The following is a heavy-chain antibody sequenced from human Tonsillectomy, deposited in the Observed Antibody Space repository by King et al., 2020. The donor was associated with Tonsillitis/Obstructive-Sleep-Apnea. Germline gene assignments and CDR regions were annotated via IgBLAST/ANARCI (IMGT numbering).Heavy chain of an antibody. D-gene: IGHD2-2*02. V-gene: IGHV5-51*03. CDR1: GYSFTNCW. Sequence: VQLVESGAEVEKPGESLKISCKGSGYSFTNCWIDWVRQMPGKGLEWVGIIYPDDSDTRYSPSFQGQVTISADESISTAYLQWNSLKASDTAMYFCAAVVSAAIGGTGYYDGMVVWGQGTTVTISS. J-gene: IGHJ6*02. CDR2: IYPDDSDT. CDR3: AAVVSAAIGGTGYYDGMVV.